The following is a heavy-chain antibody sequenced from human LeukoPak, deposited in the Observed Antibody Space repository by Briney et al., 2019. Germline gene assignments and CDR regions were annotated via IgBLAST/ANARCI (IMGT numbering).Heavy chain of an antibody. CDR2: SGSGGNT. J-gene: IGHJ5*02. Sequence: GGSLRLSCAASGFTFSNDAMSWVRQAPGKGLEWVSASGSGGNTYHADSVKGRFTISRDNSKNTLYLQMNSLRAEDTAVYYCASMGATWQFTSWGQGTLVTVSS. CDR3: ASMGATWQFTS. V-gene: IGHV3-23*01. D-gene: IGHD1-26*01. CDR1: GFTFSNDA.